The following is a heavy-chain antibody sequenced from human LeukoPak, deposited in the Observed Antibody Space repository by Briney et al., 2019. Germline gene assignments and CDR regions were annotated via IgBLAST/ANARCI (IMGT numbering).Heavy chain of an antibody. V-gene: IGHV3-53*01. CDR2: IYSGGST. CDR3: AKGYCSGGSCYFGWFDP. CDR1: GFTVSSNY. Sequence: GGSLRLSCAASGFTVSSNYMSWVRQAPGKGLEWVSLIYSGGSTYYADSVKGRFTISRDNSKNTLYLQMNSLRAEDTAVYFCAKGYCSGGSCYFGWFDPWGQGTLVTVSS. D-gene: IGHD2-15*01. J-gene: IGHJ5*02.